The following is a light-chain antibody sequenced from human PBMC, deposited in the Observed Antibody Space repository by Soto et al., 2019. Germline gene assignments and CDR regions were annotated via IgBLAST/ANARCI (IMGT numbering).Light chain of an antibody. CDR2: LNSDGSH. Sequence: QTVVTQSPSASASLGASVKLTCTLSSGHSSYAIAWHQQQPEKGPRYLMKLNSDGSHSKGDGIPDRFSGSSSGAERYLTISRLQSEDEADYYCQTWGTGIHGVFGGGTKVTVL. J-gene: IGLJ3*02. V-gene: IGLV4-69*01. CDR3: QTWGTGIHGV. CDR1: SGHSSYA.